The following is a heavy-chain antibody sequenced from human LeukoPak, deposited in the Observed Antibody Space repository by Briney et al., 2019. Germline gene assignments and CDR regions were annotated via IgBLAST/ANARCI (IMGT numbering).Heavy chain of an antibody. V-gene: IGHV3-9*01. CDR2: ISWNSGSI. J-gene: IGHJ3*02. D-gene: IGHD6-13*01. CDR3: AKDLSAAGTGYDAFDI. CDR1: GFTFDVYP. Sequence: PGGSLRLSCAASGFTFDVYPMHWARQAPGKGREWVSGISWNSGSIGYADSVKGRFTISRDNAKNSLYLQMNSLRAEDTALYYCAKDLSAAGTGYDAFDIWGQGTMVTVSS.